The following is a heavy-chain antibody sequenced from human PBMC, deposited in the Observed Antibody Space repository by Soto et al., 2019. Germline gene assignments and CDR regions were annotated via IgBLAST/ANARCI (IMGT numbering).Heavy chain of an antibody. D-gene: IGHD3-10*01. V-gene: IGHV1-18*01. CDR2: ISAYNGNT. J-gene: IGHJ6*02. CDR1: GYTFTSYG. CDR3: ASSYYGSGTPYYYGMDV. Sequence: QVQLVQSGAEVKKPGASVKVSCKASGYTFTSYGISWVRQAPGQGLAWMGWISAYNGNTNSAQKLQCRVTMTTDTSTRTAYMELRSLRSHDTAVYYCASSYYGSGTPYYYGMDVWGQGTTVTVSS.